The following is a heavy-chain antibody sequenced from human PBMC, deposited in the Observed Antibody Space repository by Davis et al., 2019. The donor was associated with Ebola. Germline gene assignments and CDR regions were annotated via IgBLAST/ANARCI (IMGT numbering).Heavy chain of an antibody. D-gene: IGHD2-15*01. CDR2: IYPGDSDT. CDR1: GYSFTSYW. Sequence: GESLKISCKGSGYSFTSYWIGWVRQMPGKGLEWMGMIYPGDSDTKYSPSFQGHVTISADKSITTAYLQWRSLKAPDTAMYYCARGAFVVDATGGYYGLKVWGQGTTVTVSS. CDR3: ARGAFVVDATGGYYGLKV. V-gene: IGHV5-51*01. J-gene: IGHJ6*02.